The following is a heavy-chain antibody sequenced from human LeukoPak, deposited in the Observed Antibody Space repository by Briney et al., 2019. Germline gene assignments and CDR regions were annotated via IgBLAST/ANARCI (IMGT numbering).Heavy chain of an antibody. Sequence: GGSLRLSXAASGFTFSTYSMNWVRQAPGKGLEWVSSITGSSSFIYYADSVKGRFTISRDNAKNSLHLQMNSLRAEDTAVYYCAGNYDSSDYGYNWFDPWGQGTLVTVSS. D-gene: IGHD3-22*01. CDR2: ITGSSSFI. V-gene: IGHV3-21*01. J-gene: IGHJ5*02. CDR3: AGNYDSSDYGYNWFDP. CDR1: GFTFSTYS.